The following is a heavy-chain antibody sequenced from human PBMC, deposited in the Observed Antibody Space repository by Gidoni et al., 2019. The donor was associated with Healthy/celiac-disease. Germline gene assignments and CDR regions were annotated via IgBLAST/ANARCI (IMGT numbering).Heavy chain of an antibody. CDR2: ISYDGSNK. CDR3: AREVAGTGDY. V-gene: IGHV3-30-3*01. Sequence: LEWVAVISYDGSNKYYADSVKGRFTISRDNSKNTLYLQMNSLRAEDTAVYYCAREVAGTGDYWGQGTLVTVSS. D-gene: IGHD6-19*01. J-gene: IGHJ4*02.